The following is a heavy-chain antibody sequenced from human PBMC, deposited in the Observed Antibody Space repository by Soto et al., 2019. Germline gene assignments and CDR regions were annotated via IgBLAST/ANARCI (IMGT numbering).Heavy chain of an antibody. CDR1: GFPFNTYA. CDR2: TSIGGNT. Sequence: GGSLRLSCEASGFPFNTYAMTWFRQLPGMGLEWVSTTSIGGNTDFAESVRGRFSVSRDNSKNTLYLQMTNLRAEDAAIYFCAKDLRPGLVVPTKSGFDPWGQGTRVTVSS. CDR3: AKDLRPGLVVPTKSGFDP. D-gene: IGHD3-10*01. V-gene: IGHV3-23*01. J-gene: IGHJ5*02.